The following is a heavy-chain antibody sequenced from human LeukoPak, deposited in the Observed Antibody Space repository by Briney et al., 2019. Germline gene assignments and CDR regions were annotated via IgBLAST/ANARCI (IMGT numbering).Heavy chain of an antibody. CDR3: ARSTCELGILDY. V-gene: IGHV4-4*07. Sequence: PWETLSLTCTVSGGSISSYYWSWIRQPSGKGLEWIGRIYTSGSTNYNPSLKSRVTMSVDTSKNQFSLKLSSVTAADTAAYYCARSTCELGILDYWGQGTLVTVSS. J-gene: IGHJ4*02. CDR1: GGSISSYY. D-gene: IGHD2-8*02. CDR2: IYTSGST.